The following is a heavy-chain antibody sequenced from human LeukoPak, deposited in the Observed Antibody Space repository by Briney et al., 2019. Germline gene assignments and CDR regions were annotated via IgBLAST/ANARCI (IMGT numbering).Heavy chain of an antibody. CDR2: ISAYNGNT. V-gene: IGHV1-18*01. D-gene: IGHD6-19*01. J-gene: IGHJ6*02. CDR1: GYTFTSYG. CDR3: ARDLSGIAVAGTYYYYYGMDV. Sequence: ASVTVSCKASGYTFTSYGISWVRQAPGQGLEWMGWISAYNGNTNYAQKLQGRVTMTTDTSTSTAYVELRSLRSDDTAVYYCARDLSGIAVAGTYYYYYGMDVWGQGTTVTVSS.